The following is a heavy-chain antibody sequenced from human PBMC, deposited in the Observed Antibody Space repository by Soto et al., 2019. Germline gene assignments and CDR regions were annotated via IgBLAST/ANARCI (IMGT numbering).Heavy chain of an antibody. J-gene: IGHJ6*03. Sequence: SETLSLTCSVSGGSVSSTSNCWGWIRQPPGKGLDWIGSTCYTGNTYYNPSLKSRVTISVDTSKNQFSLRLSSVTAADTAMYFCARVGYYYYMDFWGKGTTVTVSS. D-gene: IGHD2-15*01. V-gene: IGHV4-39*01. CDR2: TCYTGNT. CDR3: ARVGYYYYMDF. CDR1: GGSVSSTSNC.